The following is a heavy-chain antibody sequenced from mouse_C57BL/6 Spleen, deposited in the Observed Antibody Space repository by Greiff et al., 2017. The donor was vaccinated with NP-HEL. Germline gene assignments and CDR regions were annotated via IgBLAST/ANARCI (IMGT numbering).Heavy chain of an antibody. Sequence: EVQGVESGGGLVQPGGSLSLSCAASGFTFTDYYMSWVRQPPGKALEWLGFIRNKANGYTTEYSASVTGRFTISRGNSQSILYLQMNALRAEDSATYYCARFSRWYFDVWGTGTTVTVSS. CDR3: ARFSRWYFDV. J-gene: IGHJ1*03. CDR1: GFTFTDYY. CDR2: IRNKANGYTT. D-gene: IGHD3-1*01. V-gene: IGHV7-3*01.